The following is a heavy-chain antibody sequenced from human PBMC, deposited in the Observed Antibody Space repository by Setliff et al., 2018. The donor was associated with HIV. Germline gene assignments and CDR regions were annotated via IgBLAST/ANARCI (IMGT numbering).Heavy chain of an antibody. V-gene: IGHV4-34*01. D-gene: IGHD1-1*01. CDR3: AGLPTTAVYYFDY. Sequence: PSETLSLTCAVFGGSFSAYYWNWIRQTPGKGLEWIGEINHSGTTNYNPSLNSRVTISVDTSKKRFSLTLRSATAADTALYSCAGLPTTAVYYFDYGGQGTLVTVS. J-gene: IGHJ4*02. CDR2: INHSGTT. CDR1: GGSFSAYY.